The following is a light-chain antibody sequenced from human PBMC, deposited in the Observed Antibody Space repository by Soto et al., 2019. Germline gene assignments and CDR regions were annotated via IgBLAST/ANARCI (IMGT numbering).Light chain of an antibody. J-gene: IGKJ3*01. CDR3: QKYNSAPFT. CDR2: AAS. V-gene: IGKV1-27*01. CDR1: QGISNY. Sequence: DIQMTQSPSSLSASVGDRVAITCRASQGISNYLAWYQQKPGKVPKLLIYAASTLQSVFPSRFSGSGSGKDFTLTISSLQPEDVATNFCQKYNSAPFTFGHGTKVYI.